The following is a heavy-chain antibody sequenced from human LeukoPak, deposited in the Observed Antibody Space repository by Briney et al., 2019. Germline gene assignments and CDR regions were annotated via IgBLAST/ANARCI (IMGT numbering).Heavy chain of an antibody. CDR1: GDSISSYY. CDR2: IDYSGST. D-gene: IGHD4-17*01. V-gene: IGHV4-59*01. CDR3: ARVGDYGDPPGWFDP. J-gene: IGHJ5*02. Sequence: SETLSLTCTVSGDSISSYYWSWIRQPPGKGLEWIGYIDYSGSTDYNPSLKSRVTISVDTSKNQFSLKLSSMTAADTAVYYCARVGDYGDPPGWFDPWGQGTLVTVSS.